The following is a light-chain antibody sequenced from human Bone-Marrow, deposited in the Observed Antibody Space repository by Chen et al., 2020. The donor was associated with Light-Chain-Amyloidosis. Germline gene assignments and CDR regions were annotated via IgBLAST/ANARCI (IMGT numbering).Light chain of an antibody. CDR3: QVWDRSSDRPV. J-gene: IGLJ3*02. V-gene: IGLV3-21*02. CDR2: DDS. Sequence: SYVLTQPSSVSVAPGQTATIALGGNNIGSTSVHWYQQTPGQAPLLVVYDDSDRPSGIPERLSGSNSGNTATLPISRVEAGDEADYYCQVWDRSSDRPVFGGGTKLTVL. CDR1: NIGSTS.